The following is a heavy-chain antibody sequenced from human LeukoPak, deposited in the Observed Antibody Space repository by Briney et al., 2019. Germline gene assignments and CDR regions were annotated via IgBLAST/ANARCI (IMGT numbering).Heavy chain of an antibody. J-gene: IGHJ5*02. V-gene: IGHV4-59*01. CDR2: IYDSGST. D-gene: IGHD1-1*01. Sequence: SETLSLTCTVSGDSISSYYWSWIRQPPGKGLEWIGYIYDSGSTNYNPSLKSRVTISLDTSKNQFSLKLRSVTAADTALYYCARGKPVATTGTKGGWFDPWGQGTLVTVSS. CDR1: GDSISSYY. CDR3: ARGKPVATTGTKGGWFDP.